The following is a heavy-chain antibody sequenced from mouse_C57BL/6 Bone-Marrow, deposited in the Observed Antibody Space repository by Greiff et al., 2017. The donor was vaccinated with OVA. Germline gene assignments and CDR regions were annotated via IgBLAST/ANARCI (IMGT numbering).Heavy chain of an antibody. D-gene: IGHD4-1*01. J-gene: IGHJ2*01. Sequence: EVQLQQSGPGLVKPSQSLSLTCSVTGYSITSGYYWNWIRQFPGNKLEWRGYISYDGSNNYNPSLKNRITITRDTSKNQFFLKLNSVTTEDTATYYCATKTGPYYFDYWGQGTTLTVSS. V-gene: IGHV3-6*01. CDR3: ATKTGPYYFDY. CDR2: ISYDGSN. CDR1: GYSITSGYY.